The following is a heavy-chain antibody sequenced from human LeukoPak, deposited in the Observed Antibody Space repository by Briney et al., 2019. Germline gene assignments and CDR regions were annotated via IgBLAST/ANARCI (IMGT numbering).Heavy chain of an antibody. CDR3: ARGGTTVAGTFWFDP. J-gene: IGHJ5*02. CDR1: GGSISSSNW. CDR2: VYHTGSS. D-gene: IGHD6-19*01. Sequence: SETLSLTCAVSGGSISSSNWWSWVRQPPGKGLEWIGEVYHTGSSNYNPSLKSRVTISVDKSKSQFSLKLSSVTAADTAVYYCARGGTTVAGTFWFDPWGQGILVTVSS. V-gene: IGHV4-4*02.